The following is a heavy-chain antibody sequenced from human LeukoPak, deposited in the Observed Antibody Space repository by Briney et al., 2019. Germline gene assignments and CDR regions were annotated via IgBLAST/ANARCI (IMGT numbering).Heavy chain of an antibody. V-gene: IGHV3-7*01. Sequence: PGGSLRLSCAASEFTFSSYWMSWVRQAPGKGLEWVANIKQDGSEKYFVGSVRGRFSVSRDNAENSLYLQMNNLRAEDTAVYYCARDRADSDSNGFYDHWGQGTLVTVSS. CDR2: IKQDGSEK. CDR1: EFTFSSYW. J-gene: IGHJ5*02. D-gene: IGHD3-22*01. CDR3: ARDRADSDSNGFYDH.